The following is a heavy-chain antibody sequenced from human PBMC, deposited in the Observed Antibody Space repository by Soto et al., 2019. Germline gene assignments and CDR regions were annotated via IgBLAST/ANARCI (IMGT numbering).Heavy chain of an antibody. CDR3: ASSATSGYNYFLY. D-gene: IGHD5-12*01. CDR2: IIPFFGPA. J-gene: IGHJ4*02. V-gene: IGHV1-69*01. Sequence: QLVQSGPEVKKPGSSVKVSCKASGGTFSTYALSWVRQAPGQGLEWMGGIIPFFGPANYAPRFQDRVKITADESTSTAFMELSNLTSEDSAIYFCASSATSGYNYFLYWGQGALVTVSS. CDR1: GGTFSTYA.